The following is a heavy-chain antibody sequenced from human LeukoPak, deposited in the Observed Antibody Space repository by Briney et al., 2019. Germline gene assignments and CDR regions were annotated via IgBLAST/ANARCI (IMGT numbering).Heavy chain of an antibody. CDR1: GGSISSYH. Sequence: SETLSLTCAVSGGSISSYHWIWIRQPPGKGLEWIGYIHYSGSTNYNPSLKSRVTTSVDTSKKQFSLKLRSVTAADTAVYYCARSVSWGLLVRDDAFDIWGQGTMVTVSS. J-gene: IGHJ3*02. CDR2: IHYSGST. CDR3: ARSVSWGLLVRDDAFDI. V-gene: IGHV4-59*08. D-gene: IGHD2-21*01.